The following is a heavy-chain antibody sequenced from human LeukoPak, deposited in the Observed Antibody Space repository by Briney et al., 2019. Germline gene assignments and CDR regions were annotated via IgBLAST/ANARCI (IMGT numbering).Heavy chain of an antibody. Sequence: GGSLILSCAASGFTFSSSGMHWVRQAPGKGLEWVTFIRYDGSTKSYADSVKGRFTISRDNSRNTLYLQMNSLRAEDTAVYYCVKDRGGTYYFDFWGQGTPVTVSS. D-gene: IGHD1-26*01. CDR1: GFTFSSSG. CDR3: VKDRGGTYYFDF. V-gene: IGHV3-30*02. J-gene: IGHJ4*02. CDR2: IRYDGSTK.